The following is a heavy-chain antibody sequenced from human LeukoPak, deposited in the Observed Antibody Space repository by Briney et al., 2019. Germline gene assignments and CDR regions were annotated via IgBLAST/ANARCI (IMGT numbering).Heavy chain of an antibody. CDR1: GFTFRSYW. CDR2: INSDGSST. J-gene: IGHJ4*02. Sequence: GVALSLSCAACGFTFRSYWLHWVRQAPGKGLVWVSRINSDGSSTSYADYVKGRFTISRDNAKNTLYLKMNSLRAEDTAVYYCARKAGGSGYLRLDYWGQGTLVTVSS. CDR3: ARKAGGSGYLRLDY. V-gene: IGHV3-74*01. D-gene: IGHD3-3*01.